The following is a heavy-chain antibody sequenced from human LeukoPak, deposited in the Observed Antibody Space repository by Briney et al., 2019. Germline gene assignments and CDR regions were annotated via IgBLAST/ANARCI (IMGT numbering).Heavy chain of an antibody. Sequence: ASVKVSCKAFGYTFTSNYMHWVRQAPGQGPEWMGVISPSGGSTTYAQKFQGRVTLTRDMSTSTAYMELSSLRSEDTAVYYCTSNYCSGGSCYLYWGQGTLVTVSS. CDR3: TSNYCSGGSCYLY. V-gene: IGHV1-46*03. CDR2: ISPSGGST. J-gene: IGHJ4*02. D-gene: IGHD2-15*01. CDR1: GYTFTSNY.